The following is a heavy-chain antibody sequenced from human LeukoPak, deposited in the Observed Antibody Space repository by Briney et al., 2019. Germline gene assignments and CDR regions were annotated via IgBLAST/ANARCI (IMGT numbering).Heavy chain of an antibody. V-gene: IGHV3-23*01. CDR3: AKIGAVAGSRGTP. Sequence: GGSLRLSCAAPGFTFSSYAMTWVRQAPGKGREWVSPISGSGGSTYYADSVKGRFTISRDNSKNTLYLQMNSLRAEDTAVYYCAKIGAVAGSRGTPWGQGTLVTVSS. CDR2: ISGSGGST. CDR1: GFTFSSYA. J-gene: IGHJ5*02. D-gene: IGHD6-19*01.